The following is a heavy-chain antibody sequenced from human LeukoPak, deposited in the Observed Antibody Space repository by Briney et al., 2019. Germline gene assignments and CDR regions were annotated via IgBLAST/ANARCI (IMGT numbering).Heavy chain of an antibody. CDR1: GFTFSTYA. CDR2: ITGSGRDT. Sequence: GGSLRLSCAASGFTFSTYAMNWVRQAPGKRLEWVSSITGSGRDTYYAGSVKGRITISRDNTENSLYLQMNSLRFDDTAVYYCAKEGEYGEIDYWGPGSQVTVSS. D-gene: IGHD4-17*01. V-gene: IGHV3-23*01. CDR3: AKEGEYGEIDY. J-gene: IGHJ4*02.